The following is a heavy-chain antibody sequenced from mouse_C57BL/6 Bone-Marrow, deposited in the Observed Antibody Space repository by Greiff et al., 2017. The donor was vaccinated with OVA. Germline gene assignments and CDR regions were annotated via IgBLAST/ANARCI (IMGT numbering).Heavy chain of an antibody. V-gene: IGHV1-55*01. CDR1: GYTFTSYW. J-gene: IGHJ4*01. Sequence: QVHVKQPGAELVKPGASVKMSCKASGYTFTSYWITWVKQRPGQGLEWIGDIYPGSGSTNYNEKFKSKATLTVDTSSSTAYMQLSSLTSEDSAVYYCARSPYYGSSYDAMDYWGQGTSVTVSS. D-gene: IGHD1-1*01. CDR2: IYPGSGST. CDR3: ARSPYYGSSYDAMDY.